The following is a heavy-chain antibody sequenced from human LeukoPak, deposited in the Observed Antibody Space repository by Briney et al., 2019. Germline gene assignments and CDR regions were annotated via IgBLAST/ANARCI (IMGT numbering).Heavy chain of an antibody. CDR2: ISSSSSYI. D-gene: IGHD3-9*01. CDR3: ASIDSNDAFDV. V-gene: IGHV3-21*01. Sequence: GGSLRLSCAASGFTFSSYWMHWVRQAPGKGLEWVSSISSSSSYIHYADSVKGRFTISRDNAKNSLYLQMNSLRAEDTAVYYCASIDSNDAFDVWGQGTMVTVSS. CDR1: GFTFSSYW. J-gene: IGHJ3*01.